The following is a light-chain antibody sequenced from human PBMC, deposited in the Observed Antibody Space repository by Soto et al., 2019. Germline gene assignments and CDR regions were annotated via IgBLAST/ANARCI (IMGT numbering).Light chain of an antibody. CDR2: DVS. V-gene: IGLV2-11*01. Sequence: QSVLTQPRSVSGSPGQSVTISCTGTSSDVGAYNYVSWYQQHPGKAPKLIIYDVSKRPSGVPDRFSGSKSGNTASLTISGLQAEHEADYYCCSYTGSSPFVFGAGTKVTVL. CDR1: SSDVGAYNY. CDR3: CSYTGSSPFV. J-gene: IGLJ1*01.